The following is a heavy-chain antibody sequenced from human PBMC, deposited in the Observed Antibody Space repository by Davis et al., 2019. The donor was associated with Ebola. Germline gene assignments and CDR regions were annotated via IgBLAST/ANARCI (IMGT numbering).Heavy chain of an antibody. V-gene: IGHV3-21*06. CDR1: GFTFSTYS. CDR3: ARAPDIVAVPVAITSASYYYYYMDV. J-gene: IGHJ6*03. Sequence: PGGSLRLSCAAPGFTFSTYSMNWVRQAPGKGLERVSSISGGGGYIYYADSMNGRFTISRDNAKNSLYLQMNSLRAEDTAVYYCARAPDIVAVPVAITSASYYYYYMDVWGKGTTVTVSS. CDR2: ISGGGGYI. D-gene: IGHD2-2*02.